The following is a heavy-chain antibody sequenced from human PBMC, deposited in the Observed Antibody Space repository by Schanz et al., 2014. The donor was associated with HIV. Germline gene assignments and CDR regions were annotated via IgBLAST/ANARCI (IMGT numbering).Heavy chain of an antibody. D-gene: IGHD6-13*01. J-gene: IGHJ5*02. CDR3: AKDAYSSNYINWVDP. CDR2: ISHDGSNK. V-gene: IGHV3-30*18. Sequence: QVQLVESGGGVVRPGRSLRLSCAASGFTFRSYGMHWVRQAPGKGLEWGATISHDGSNKYYADSVKGRFTISRDNSKNTLYLQMISLKVEDTAMYYCAKDAYSSNYINWVDPWGQGTLVTVSS. CDR1: GFTFRSYG.